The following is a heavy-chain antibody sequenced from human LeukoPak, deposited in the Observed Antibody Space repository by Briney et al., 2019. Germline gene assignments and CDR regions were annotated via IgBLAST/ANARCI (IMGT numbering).Heavy chain of an antibody. V-gene: IGHV3-66*02. J-gene: IGHJ4*02. CDR3: ARGADLDH. CDR1: GFTVSRHS. Sequence: GGSLRLSCAASGFTVSRHSMSWVRQAPGKGLEWVSVLYDGGSTYYADSVKGRFTISRDNSKNTLYLQMNSLRAEDAAVYYCARGADLDHWGRGTLVPVSS. CDR2: LYDGGST. D-gene: IGHD1-26*01.